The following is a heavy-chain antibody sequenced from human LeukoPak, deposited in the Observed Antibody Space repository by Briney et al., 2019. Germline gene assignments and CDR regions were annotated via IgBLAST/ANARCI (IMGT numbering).Heavy chain of an antibody. Sequence: PGRSLRLSRAASGFTLSNYGMHGVRQAPAKGREWGAVIWYDGSKQYYADSVKGRFTISRDNSKNMLYLQMNSLRAEDTAVYYCARKYCSSTSCLFDYWGQGTLVTVSS. J-gene: IGHJ4*02. CDR1: GFTLSNYG. V-gene: IGHV3-33*01. D-gene: IGHD2-2*01. CDR2: IWYDGSKQ. CDR3: ARKYCSSTSCLFDY.